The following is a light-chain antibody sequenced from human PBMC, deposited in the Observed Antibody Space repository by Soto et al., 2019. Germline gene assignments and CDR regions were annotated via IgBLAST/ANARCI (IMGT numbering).Light chain of an antibody. Sequence: VLTQPRSVSGSPGQSVTISCTGTSSDVGEYDYVSWYQQHPGKAPKLIIFDVSERPSGVPDRFSGPKTGNTASLTISGLQAEDEADYYCCSYAGSPYVFGTGTKVTVL. V-gene: IGLV2-11*01. CDR2: DVS. CDR3: CSYAGSPYV. J-gene: IGLJ1*01. CDR1: SSDVGEYDY.